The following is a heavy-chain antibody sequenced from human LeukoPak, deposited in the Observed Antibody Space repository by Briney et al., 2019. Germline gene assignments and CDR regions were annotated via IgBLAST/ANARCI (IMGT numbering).Heavy chain of an antibody. CDR3: ARHWRNPTYAFDY. CDR1: GGSISSYS. Sequence: SETLSLTCSVSGGSISSYSWSWIRQPPGKGLEWIGYIYYSGSSNYNPSLKSRVTISVDTSKNQFSLKLSSVTAADTAVYYCARHWRNPTYAFDYWGQGTLVTVSS. D-gene: IGHD1-14*01. J-gene: IGHJ4*02. V-gene: IGHV4-59*08. CDR2: IYYSGSS.